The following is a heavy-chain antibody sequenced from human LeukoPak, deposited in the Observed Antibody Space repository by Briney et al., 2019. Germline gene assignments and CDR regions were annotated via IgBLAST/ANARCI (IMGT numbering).Heavy chain of an antibody. CDR3: ARWMVVPAAYYYYYYMDV. CDR2: ISSSSSYI. CDR1: GFTFSSYS. Sequence: PGGSLRLSCAASGFTFSSYSMNWVRQAPGKGLAWVSSISSSSSYIYYADSVKGRFTISRGNAKNSLYLQMNSLRAEDTAVYYCARWMVVPAAYYYYYYMDVWGKGTTVTVSS. V-gene: IGHV3-21*01. J-gene: IGHJ6*03. D-gene: IGHD2-15*01.